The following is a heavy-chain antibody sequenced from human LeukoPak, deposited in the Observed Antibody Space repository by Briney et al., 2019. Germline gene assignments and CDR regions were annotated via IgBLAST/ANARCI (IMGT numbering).Heavy chain of an antibody. D-gene: IGHD4-17*01. CDR3: AKTTMTSEEYSYFYMDV. Sequence: GGSLRLSCAASGFTFSSYAMHWVRQAPGKGLEWVAVISYDGSNKYYADSVKGRFTISRDNSKNTLYLQMNSLRAEDTAVYYCAKTTMTSEEYSYFYMDVWGKGTTVTVSS. V-gene: IGHV3-30*01. CDR2: ISYDGSNK. J-gene: IGHJ6*03. CDR1: GFTFSSYA.